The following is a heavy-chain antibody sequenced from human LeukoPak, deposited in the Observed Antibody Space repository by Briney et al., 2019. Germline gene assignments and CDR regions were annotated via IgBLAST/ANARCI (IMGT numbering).Heavy chain of an antibody. J-gene: IGHJ5*02. Sequence: SETLSLTCAVYGGSFSGYYWTWIRQPPGKGLEWIGYNSYSGSANYNPSLKSRVTILLDTSKNQFSLKLSSVTAADTAIYSCARRVSGDYGHWFDPWGQGTLVTVSS. CDR2: NSYSGSA. CDR1: GGSFSGYY. D-gene: IGHD4-17*01. CDR3: ARRVSGDYGHWFDP. V-gene: IGHV4-59*01.